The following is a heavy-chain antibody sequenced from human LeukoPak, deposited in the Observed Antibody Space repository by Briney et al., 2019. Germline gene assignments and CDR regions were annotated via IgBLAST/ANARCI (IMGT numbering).Heavy chain of an antibody. J-gene: IGHJ4*02. Sequence: ASVKVSCKASGYTFTSYDINWVRQATGQGLEWMGWMNPNSGNTGYAQKFQGRVTMTRNTSISTAYMELSSLRSEDTAVYYCAEMYPRLRFLEWLLSVDDYWGQGTLVTVSS. CDR3: AEMYPRLRFLEWLLSVDDY. D-gene: IGHD3-3*01. CDR2: MNPNSGNT. V-gene: IGHV1-8*01. CDR1: GYTFTSYD.